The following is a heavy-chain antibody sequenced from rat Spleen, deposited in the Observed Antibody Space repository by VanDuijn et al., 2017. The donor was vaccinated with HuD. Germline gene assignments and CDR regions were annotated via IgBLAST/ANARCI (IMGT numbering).Heavy chain of an antibody. V-gene: IGHV5-19*01. CDR3: AADYFDGTYYPFDY. Sequence: EVQLVESGGGLVQPGRSLKLSCVASGFTFSNYGMHWIRQAPTKGLEWVTSISPGGVSTFYRDSVKGRFTISRDNAKSTLYLQMVSLRSEDTATYYCAADYFDGTYYPFDYWGQGIMVTVSS. CDR2: ISPGGVST. D-gene: IGHD1-12*02. CDR1: GFTFSNYG. J-gene: IGHJ2*01.